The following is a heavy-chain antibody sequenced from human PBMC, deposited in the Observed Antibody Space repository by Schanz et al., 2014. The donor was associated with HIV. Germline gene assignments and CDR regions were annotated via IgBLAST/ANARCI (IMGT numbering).Heavy chain of an antibody. D-gene: IGHD3-3*01. CDR1: GFTLSSYG. CDR3: ARDLGVTISTSGPPRNYYAMDV. CDR2: ISYDGTNK. V-gene: IGHV3-30*03. J-gene: IGHJ6*02. Sequence: VQQVLESGGGLVQPGRSLRLSCGASGFTLSSYGMHWVRQAPGKGLEWVAIISYDGTNKYYADSVKGRFTISRDNSKNTLYLQMNSLRAEDTAVFYCARDLGVTISTSGPPRNYYAMDVWGQGTAVTVSS.